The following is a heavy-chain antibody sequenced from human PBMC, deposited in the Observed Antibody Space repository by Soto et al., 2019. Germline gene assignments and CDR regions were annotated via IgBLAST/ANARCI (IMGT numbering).Heavy chain of an antibody. J-gene: IGHJ4*02. CDR2: IYYSGST. Sequence: QVQLQESGPGLVKPSETLSLTCTVSGGSISRYYWSWIRQPPGNGLEGIGYIYYSGSTNYNPSLKSRVTISVDTSKNQFSLKLSSVTAADTAVYYCARRYGVYFDYWGQGTLVTVSS. V-gene: IGHV4-59*08. CDR3: ARRYGVYFDY. CDR1: GGSISRYY. D-gene: IGHD4-17*01.